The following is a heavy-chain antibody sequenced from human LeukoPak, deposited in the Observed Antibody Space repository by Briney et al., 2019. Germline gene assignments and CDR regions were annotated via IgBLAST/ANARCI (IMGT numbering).Heavy chain of an antibody. V-gene: IGHV1-69*04. CDR2: IIPIFGIA. J-gene: IGHJ6*02. CDR3: ASHIAAAGPTRDYYYYGMDV. CDR1: GGSFSSYA. D-gene: IGHD6-13*01. Sequence: SVKVSCKASGGSFSSYAISCVRQAPGQGLEWMGRIIPIFGIANYAQKFQGRVTITADKSTSTAYMELSSLRSEDTAVYYCASHIAAAGPTRDYYYYGMDVWGQGTTVTVSS.